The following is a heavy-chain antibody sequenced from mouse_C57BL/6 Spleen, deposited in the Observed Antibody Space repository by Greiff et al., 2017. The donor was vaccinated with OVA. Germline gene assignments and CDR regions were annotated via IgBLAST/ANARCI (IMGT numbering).Heavy chain of an antibody. J-gene: IGHJ2*01. CDR1: GYTFTSYW. V-gene: IGHV1-61*01. D-gene: IGHD3-2*02. CDR2: IYPSDSET. Sequence: QVQLQQPGAELVRPGSSVKLSCKASGYTFTSYWMDWVKQRPGQGLEWIGNIYPSDSETHYNQKFKDKATLTVDKSSSTAYMQLSSLTSEDSAVYYCARKGLAQAYFDYGGQGTTLTVSS. CDR3: ARKGLAQAYFDY.